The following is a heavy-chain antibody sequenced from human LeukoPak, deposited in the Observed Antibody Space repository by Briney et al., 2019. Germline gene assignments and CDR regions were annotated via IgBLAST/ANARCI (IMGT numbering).Heavy chain of an antibody. CDR2: INHSGST. V-gene: IGHV4-34*01. CDR1: GFTFSSYA. D-gene: IGHD2-8*01. CDR3: ARGVYATYYYYYGMDV. J-gene: IGHJ6*02. Sequence: GSLRLSCAASGFTFSSYAMSWVRQPPGKGLEWIGEINHSGSTNYNPSLKSRVTISVDTSKNQFSLKLSSVTAADTAVYYCARGVYATYYYYYGMDVWGQGTTVTVSS.